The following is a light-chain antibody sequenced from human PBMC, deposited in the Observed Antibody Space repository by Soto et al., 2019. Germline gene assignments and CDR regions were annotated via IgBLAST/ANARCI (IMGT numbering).Light chain of an antibody. CDR2: TTS. Sequence: DIQMTXSPSSLSASVGDRVTITCRTSQPISDYLNWYQQKPGKAPTLLIYTTSNLQSGVPSRFSGSGSATHFTLTISSLQPEDFATYYCQQHYNTPRTFGQGTKV. V-gene: IGKV1-39*01. CDR3: QQHYNTPRT. J-gene: IGKJ1*01. CDR1: QPISDY.